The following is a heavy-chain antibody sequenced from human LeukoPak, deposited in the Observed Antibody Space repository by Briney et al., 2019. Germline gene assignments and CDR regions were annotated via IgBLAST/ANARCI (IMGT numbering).Heavy chain of an antibody. CDR3: ARELRTFAS. J-gene: IGHJ4*02. Sequence: GGSLRLSCAASGFTFSSYWMTWVRQAPGKGLEWVANIKHNGDELNYVDSVEGRFTISRDNAKNSLYLHMTSLRAEDTAVYYCARELRTFASWGQGTLVTVSS. D-gene: IGHD3-16*01. CDR2: IKHNGDEL. V-gene: IGHV3-7*01. CDR1: GFTFSSYW.